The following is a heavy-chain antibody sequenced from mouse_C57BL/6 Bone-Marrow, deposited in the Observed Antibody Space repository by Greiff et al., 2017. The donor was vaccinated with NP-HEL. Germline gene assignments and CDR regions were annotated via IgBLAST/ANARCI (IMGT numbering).Heavy chain of an antibody. Sequence: QVQLQQSGSELRSPGSSVKLSCKDFDSEVFPIAYMSWVRQKPGHGFEWIGGILPSIGRTIYGEKFEDKATLDADTLSNTAYLELNSLTSEDSAIYYCAREGYGSSFLYFDVWGTGTTVTVSS. CDR2: ILPSIGRT. J-gene: IGHJ1*03. V-gene: IGHV15-2*01. D-gene: IGHD1-1*01. CDR1: DSEVFPIAY. CDR3: AREGYGSSFLYFDV.